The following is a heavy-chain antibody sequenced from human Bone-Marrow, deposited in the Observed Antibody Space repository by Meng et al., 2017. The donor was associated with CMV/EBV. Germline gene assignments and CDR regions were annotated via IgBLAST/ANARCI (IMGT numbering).Heavy chain of an antibody. CDR1: GDSMRSYY. D-gene: IGHD4-17*01. CDR3: ARSPVTTPTYDY. J-gene: IGHJ4*02. V-gene: IGHV4-59*01. Sequence: SETLSLTCTVSGDSMRSYYWSWIRQPPGKGLEWIGHIYYSGTTNYNPSLKGRVTISVDTSKNQFSLKLSSVTAADTAVYYCARSPVTTPTYDYWGQGTLVTVSS. CDR2: IYYSGTT.